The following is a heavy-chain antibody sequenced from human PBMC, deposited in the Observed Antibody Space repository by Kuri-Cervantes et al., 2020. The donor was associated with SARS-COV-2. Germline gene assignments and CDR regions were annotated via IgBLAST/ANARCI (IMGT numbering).Heavy chain of an antibody. V-gene: IGHV3-13*03. CDR2: IGTAGDT. D-gene: IGHD1-26*01. J-gene: IGHJ5*02. CDR1: GFTFSSYD. Sequence: GGSLRLSCAACGFTFSSYDMHWVRQATGKGLEWVSAIGTAGDTYYPGSVKGQFTISRENAKNSLYLQMNSLRAGDTAVYYCARDVGGSYYFPWFDPWGQGTLVTVSS. CDR3: ARDVGGSYYFPWFDP.